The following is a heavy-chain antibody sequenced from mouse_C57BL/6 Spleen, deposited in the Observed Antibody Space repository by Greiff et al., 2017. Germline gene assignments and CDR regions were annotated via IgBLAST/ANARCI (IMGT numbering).Heavy chain of an antibody. J-gene: IGHJ2*01. CDR2: IRLKSANYAT. CDR3: TVPIYYDYYFNY. CDR1: GFTFSNYW. V-gene: IGHV6-3*01. Sequence: EVKLVASGGGLVQPGGSMKLSCVASGFTFSNYWMNWVRQSPEKGLEWVAQIRLKSANYATHYAESVKGRFTISSDDSNSSVYLQMNNLRAEDTGIYYCTVPIYYDYYFNYWGQGTTLPVSS. D-gene: IGHD2-4*01.